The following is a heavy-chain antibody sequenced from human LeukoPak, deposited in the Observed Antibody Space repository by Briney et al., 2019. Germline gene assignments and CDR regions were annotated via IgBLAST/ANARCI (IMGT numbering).Heavy chain of an antibody. D-gene: IGHD3-22*01. CDR1: GGSISSSSYS. CDR3: ARHPVTYYYDSSGYYTGVRYFDY. CDR2: IYYSGST. Sequence: SETLSLTCTVSGGSISSSSYSWGWIRQPPGKGLEWIGSIYYSGSTYYNPSLKSRVTISVDTSKNQFSLKLSSVTAADTAVYYCARHPVTYYYDSSGYYTGVRYFDYWGQGTLVTVSS. V-gene: IGHV4-39*01. J-gene: IGHJ4*02.